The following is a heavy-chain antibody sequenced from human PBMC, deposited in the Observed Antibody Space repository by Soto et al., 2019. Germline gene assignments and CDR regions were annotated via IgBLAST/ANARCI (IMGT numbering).Heavy chain of an antibody. V-gene: IGHV1-18*01. CDR3: ARDMGYLRYFDWVHTWSDY. CDR2: ISAYNGNT. CDR1: GYTFTSYG. D-gene: IGHD3-9*01. J-gene: IGHJ4*02. Sequence: QVQLVQSGAEVKKPGASVKVSCKASGYTFTSYGISWVRQAPGQGLEWVGWISAYNGNTNYAQKLQGRVTMTTDTSTSTAYMELRSLRSDDTAVYYCARDMGYLRYFDWVHTWSDYWGQGTLVTVSS.